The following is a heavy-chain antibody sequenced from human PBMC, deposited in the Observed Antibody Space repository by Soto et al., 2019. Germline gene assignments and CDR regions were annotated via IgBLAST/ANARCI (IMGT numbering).Heavy chain of an antibody. V-gene: IGHV2-5*02. D-gene: IGHD5-12*01. CDR2: IYWDDDK. J-gene: IGHJ4*02. CDR1: GFSLSTSGVG. Sequence: QITLKESGPTLVKPTQTLTLTCTFSGFSLSTSGVGVGWIRQPPGKALEWLALIYWDDDKRYSPSLKSRLTVRKFTYXNQVVLTMTNMDPVDTATYYCAHRIGDSGYDPFDYWGQGTLVTVSS. CDR3: AHRIGDSGYDPFDY.